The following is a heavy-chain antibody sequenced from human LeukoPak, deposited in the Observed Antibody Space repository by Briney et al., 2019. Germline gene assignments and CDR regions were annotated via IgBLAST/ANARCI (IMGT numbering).Heavy chain of an antibody. CDR1: GFTFSSYS. J-gene: IGHJ5*02. Sequence: PGGSLRLSCAASGFTFSSYSMNWVRQAPGKGLEWVSSISSSSSYIYYADSVKGRFTISRDNAKNSLYLQMNSLRAEDTAVYYCARETIAGQQLASWGQGTLVTVSS. V-gene: IGHV3-21*01. CDR2: ISSSSSYI. D-gene: IGHD6-13*01. CDR3: ARETIAGQQLAS.